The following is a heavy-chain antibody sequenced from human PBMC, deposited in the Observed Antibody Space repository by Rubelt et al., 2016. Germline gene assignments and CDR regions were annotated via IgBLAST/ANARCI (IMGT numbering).Heavy chain of an antibody. CDR3: ARGLARAAAAPRRLWFDP. Sequence: QVQPQQWGAGLLKPSETLSLTCAVYGGSFSGYYWSWIRQPPGKGLEWIGEINHSGSTNYNPSLKSRVTVSVDTSKNQFSLKLSSVTAAGTAVYYWARGLARAAAAPRRLWFDPWGQGTLVTVSS. CDR1: GGSFSGYY. J-gene: IGHJ5*02. V-gene: IGHV4-34*01. D-gene: IGHD6-13*01. CDR2: INHSGST.